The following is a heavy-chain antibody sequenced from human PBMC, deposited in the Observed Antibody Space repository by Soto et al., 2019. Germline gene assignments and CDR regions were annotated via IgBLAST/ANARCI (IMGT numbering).Heavy chain of an antibody. CDR3: AREVGDGYNSLFNAFDI. Sequence: GGSLRLSCAASGFTFSSYAMHWVRQAPGKGLEWVAVISYDGSNKYYADSVKGRFTISRDNSKNTLYLQMNSLRAEDTAVYYCAREVGDGYNSLFNAFDIWGQGTMVTVSS. D-gene: IGHD5-12*01. J-gene: IGHJ3*02. V-gene: IGHV3-30-3*01. CDR2: ISYDGSNK. CDR1: GFTFSSYA.